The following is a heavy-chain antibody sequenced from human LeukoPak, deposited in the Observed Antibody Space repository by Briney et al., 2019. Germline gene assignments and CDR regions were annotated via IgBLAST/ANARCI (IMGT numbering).Heavy chain of an antibody. J-gene: IGHJ4*02. CDR2: IIPIFGTA. CDR3: ARGVVGATTGAYSFDY. CDR1: GGTFSSYA. D-gene: IGHD1-26*01. V-gene: IGHV1-69*13. Sequence: SVKVSCKASGGTFSSYAIGWVRQAPGQGLEWMGGIIPIFGTANYAQKFQGRVTIIADESTSTAYMELSSLRSEDTAVYYCARGVVGATTGAYSFDYWGRGTLVTVSS.